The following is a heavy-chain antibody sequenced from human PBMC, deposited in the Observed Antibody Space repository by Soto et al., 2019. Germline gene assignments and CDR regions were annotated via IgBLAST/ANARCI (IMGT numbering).Heavy chain of an antibody. CDR2: IGTAGYT. CDR1: GFTFSGFD. CDR3: AKSQEIGTHFFDS. D-gene: IGHD6-13*01. J-gene: IGHJ4*02. V-gene: IGHV3-13*01. Sequence: PGAPLRFSCEASGFTFSGFDMNWVRQPTGKGLEWVSSIGTAGYTYYAVSVKGRFTISRDNAKNSLSLQMNSLRAGDMAVYFCAKSQEIGTHFFDSWGQGTQVTVSS.